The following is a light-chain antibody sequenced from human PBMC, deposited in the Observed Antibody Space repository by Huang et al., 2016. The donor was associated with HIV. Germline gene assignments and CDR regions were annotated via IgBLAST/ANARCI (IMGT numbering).Light chain of an antibody. CDR3: QQRSSWPPT. Sequence: DIVLTQSPATLSLSPGERATLSCRASQSVSSHLDWYQQRPGQAPRLLIYDASTRATGVPGRLSGSGSGTDFTLTIGSLEPDDFAVYYCQQRSSWPPTFGQGTKLEIK. J-gene: IGKJ2*01. CDR2: DAS. CDR1: QSVSSH. V-gene: IGKV3-11*01.